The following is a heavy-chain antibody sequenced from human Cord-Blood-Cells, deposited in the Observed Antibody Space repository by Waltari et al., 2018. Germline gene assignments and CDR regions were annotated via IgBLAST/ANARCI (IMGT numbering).Heavy chain of an antibody. Sequence: EVQLVESGGGLVKPGGSLRLSCAASGFTFSSYSMTWVRQAPGKGLEWVSSISITSSYINYADSVKGRFTISRDNAKNSLYLQMNSLRAEDTAVYYCARDGTPGEWELLKWFDPWGQGTLVTVSS. CDR2: ISITSSYI. V-gene: IGHV3-21*01. J-gene: IGHJ5*02. D-gene: IGHD1-26*01. CDR1: GFTFSSYS. CDR3: ARDGTPGEWELLKWFDP.